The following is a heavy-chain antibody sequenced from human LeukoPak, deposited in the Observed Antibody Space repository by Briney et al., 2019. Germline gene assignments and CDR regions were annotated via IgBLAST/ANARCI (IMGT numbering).Heavy chain of an antibody. J-gene: IGHJ6*03. V-gene: IGHV3-20*04. CDR1: GFTFDDYG. Sequence: GGSLRLSCAASGFTFDDYGMSWVRQAPGKGLEWVSGINWNGGSTVYADSVKGRFTISRDNAENSLYLQMNSLRAEDTALYYCARDPLGYCSSTSCSPEGYYYYYMDVWGKGTTVTVSS. CDR2: INWNGGST. D-gene: IGHD2-2*01. CDR3: ARDPLGYCSSTSCSPEGYYYYYMDV.